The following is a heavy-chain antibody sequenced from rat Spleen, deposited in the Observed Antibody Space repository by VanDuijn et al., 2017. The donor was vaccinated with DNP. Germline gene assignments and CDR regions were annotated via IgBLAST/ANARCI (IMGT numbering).Heavy chain of an antibody. CDR2: ISYDGSST. V-gene: IGHV5-29*01. CDR1: GFTFSDYY. D-gene: IGHD1-2*01. CDR3: ARPLGSSYIYDWFAY. J-gene: IGHJ2*01. Sequence: EVQLVESDGGLVQPGRSLKLSCAASGFTFSDYYMAWVRQAPTKGLEWVATISYDGSSTYYRDSVKGRFTISRDNAKSTLYLQMNSLRSEDTATYYCARPLGSSYIYDWFAYWGQGVMVTVSS.